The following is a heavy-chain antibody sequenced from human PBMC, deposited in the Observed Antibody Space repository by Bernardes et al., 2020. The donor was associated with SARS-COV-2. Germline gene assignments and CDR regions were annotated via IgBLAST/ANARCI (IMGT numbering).Heavy chain of an antibody. CDR1: GFTFSTFW. J-gene: IGHJ4*02. Sequence: VWSLILSCAASGFTFSTFWMTWVRQAPGQGLEWVANINQDGSDKYYVDSVKGRFTISRDNAKNSLFMQMNTLRAEDTAVYYCARIYSTSSFDFDYWGQGTLVTVSS. CDR3: ARIYSTSSFDFDY. D-gene: IGHD6-6*01. V-gene: IGHV3-7*01. CDR2: INQDGSDK.